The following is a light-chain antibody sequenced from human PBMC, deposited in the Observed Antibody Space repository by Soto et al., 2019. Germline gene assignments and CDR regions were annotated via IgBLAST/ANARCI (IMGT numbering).Light chain of an antibody. CDR2: LGS. Sequence: DIVMTQSPLSLPVTPGEPASISCRSSQSLLHSNGYNYLDWYLQKPGQSPQLLIYLGSDRASGVPDRFSGSGSGTDFTLKISRVEAEDVGVYSSMQALQTPITFGPGTKVDI. CDR3: MQALQTPIT. V-gene: IGKV2-28*01. J-gene: IGKJ3*01. CDR1: QSLLHSNGYNY.